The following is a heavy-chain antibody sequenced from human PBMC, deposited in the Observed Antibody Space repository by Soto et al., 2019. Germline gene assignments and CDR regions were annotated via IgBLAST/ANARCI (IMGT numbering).Heavy chain of an antibody. CDR1: GFTFDDYA. Sequence: EVQLVESGGGLVQPGRSLRLSCAASGFTFDDYAMHWVRQAPGKGLEWVSGISWNSGSIGYADSVKGRFTISRDNAKNSLYLQMNSLRAEDTALYYCANAIGRGYSYGCDYWGQGTLVTVSS. V-gene: IGHV3-9*01. J-gene: IGHJ4*02. D-gene: IGHD5-18*01. CDR3: ANAIGRGYSYGCDY. CDR2: ISWNSGSI.